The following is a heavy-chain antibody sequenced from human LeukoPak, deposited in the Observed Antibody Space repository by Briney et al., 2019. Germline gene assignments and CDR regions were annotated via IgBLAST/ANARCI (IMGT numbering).Heavy chain of an antibody. Sequence: GGSLRLSCAASGFTFRSYSMNWVRQAPGKGLEWVSYISGSGSTIYYADSVKGRFTISRDNAKNSLYLQMNSLRADDTAVCYCARGWALMVYAMGDYWGQGTLVTVSS. CDR3: ARGWALMVYAMGDY. D-gene: IGHD2-8*01. CDR2: ISGSGSTI. J-gene: IGHJ4*02. V-gene: IGHV3-48*01. CDR1: GFTFRSYS.